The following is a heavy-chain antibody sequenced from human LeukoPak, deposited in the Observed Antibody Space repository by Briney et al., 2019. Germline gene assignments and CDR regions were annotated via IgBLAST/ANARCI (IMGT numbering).Heavy chain of an antibody. CDR3: ARVPPKSLVAAPPDY. D-gene: IGHD2-15*01. CDR2: INPNSGGT. Sequence: ASVKVSCKASGYTFTGYYMHWVRQAPGQGLEWMGRINPNSGGTNYAQKFQARATMTRDTSISTAYMELSRLRSDDTAVYYCARVPPKSLVAAPPDYWGQGTLVTVSS. J-gene: IGHJ4*02. CDR1: GYTFTGYY. V-gene: IGHV1-2*06.